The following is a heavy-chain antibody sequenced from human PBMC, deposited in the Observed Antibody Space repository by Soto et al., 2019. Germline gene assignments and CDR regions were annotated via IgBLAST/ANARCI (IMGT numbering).Heavy chain of an antibody. Sequence: GGSLRLSCAASGFTFSTYAMHWVRQAPGKGLEWVAVISYDGSNKYYADSVKGRFTISRDNSKNTLYLQMNSLRAEDTAVYYCARVPLAFDIWGQGTMVTVSS. CDR3: ARVPLAFDI. CDR1: GFTFSTYA. J-gene: IGHJ3*02. CDR2: ISYDGSNK. V-gene: IGHV3-30-3*01.